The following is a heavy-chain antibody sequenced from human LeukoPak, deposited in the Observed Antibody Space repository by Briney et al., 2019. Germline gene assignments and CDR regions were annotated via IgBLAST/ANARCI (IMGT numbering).Heavy chain of an antibody. CDR3: ARASVHYDILTGYYRSNWFDP. CDR1: GYTFTRYG. D-gene: IGHD3-9*01. CDR2: ISAYNGNT. J-gene: IGHJ5*02. Sequence: ASVKVSCKASGYTFTRYGISWVRQAPGQGLEWMGWISAYNGNTNYAQKLQGRVTMTTDTSTSTAYMELRSLRSDDTAVYYCARASVHYDILTGYYRSNWFDPWGQGTLVTVSS. V-gene: IGHV1-18*01.